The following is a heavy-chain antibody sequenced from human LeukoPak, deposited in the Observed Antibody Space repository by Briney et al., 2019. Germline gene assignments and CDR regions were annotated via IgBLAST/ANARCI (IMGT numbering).Heavy chain of an antibody. V-gene: IGHV3-23*01. Sequence: GGTLRLSCAASGVAFSSYAMSWVRRAPGKGLEWVSSISDRGRSTSYADSVKGRFTISRDNSKNTLYLQMNSLRADDTAVYFCAKDYIGYDQDFDYWGQGTLVTVPS. J-gene: IGHJ4*02. CDR3: AKDYIGYDQDFDY. CDR2: ISDRGRST. D-gene: IGHD2-2*01. CDR1: GVAFSSYA.